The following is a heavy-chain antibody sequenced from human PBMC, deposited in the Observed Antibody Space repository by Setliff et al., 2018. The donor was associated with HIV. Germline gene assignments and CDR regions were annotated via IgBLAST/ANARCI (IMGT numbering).Heavy chain of an antibody. CDR2: IKEDGSEQ. J-gene: IGHJ4*02. Sequence: GGSLRLSCAASGLTFSSYAMSWVRQAPGKGLEWVANIKEDGSEQYYMDSVKGRFTISRDNAKNSLYLQMSSLRAEDTAVYYCARDVAVASFFNYWGQGTLVTVSS. CDR3: ARDVAVASFFNY. CDR1: GLTFSSYA. V-gene: IGHV3-7*05. D-gene: IGHD6-19*01.